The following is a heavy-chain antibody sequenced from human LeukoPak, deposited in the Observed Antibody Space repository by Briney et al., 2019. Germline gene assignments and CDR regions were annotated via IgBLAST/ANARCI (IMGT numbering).Heavy chain of an antibody. J-gene: IGHJ6*03. CDR3: ARVGITMVRGVIISRKDYYYMDV. V-gene: IGHV1-2*02. CDR2: INPNSGGT. Sequence: GASVKVSCKASGYTFTGYYMHWVRQAPGQGLEWMGWINPNSGGTNYAQKFQGRVTMTRDTSISTAYMELSRLRSDDTAVYYCARVGITMVRGVIISRKDYYYMDVWGKGTTVTISS. CDR1: GYTFTGYY. D-gene: IGHD3-10*01.